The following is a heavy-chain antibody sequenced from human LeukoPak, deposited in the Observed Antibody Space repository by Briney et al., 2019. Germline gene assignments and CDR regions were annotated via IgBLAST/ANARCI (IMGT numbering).Heavy chain of an antibody. V-gene: IGHV1-2*02. CDR3: ARGSGWYEPPGY. J-gene: IGHJ4*02. CDR1: GYTFTGYY. CDR2: INPNSGGT. Sequence: ASVKVSCKASGYTFTGYYMHWVRQAPGQGLEWMGWINPNSGGTNYAQEFQGRVTMTRDTSISTAYMGLSRLRSDDTAVYYCARGSGWYEPPGYWGQGTLVTVSS. D-gene: IGHD6-19*01.